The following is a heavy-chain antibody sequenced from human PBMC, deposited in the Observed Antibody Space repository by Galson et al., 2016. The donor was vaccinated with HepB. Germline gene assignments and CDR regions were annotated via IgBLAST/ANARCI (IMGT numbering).Heavy chain of an antibody. CDR2: VSGSAAGTEYGITT. CDR3: AKVGPSCSSTRCSDYYFDY. D-gene: IGHD2-2*01. J-gene: IGHJ4*02. Sequence: SLRLSCAASGLTFSSYWMRWVRQAPGKGLEWVAAVSGSAAGTEYGITTDYADSVKGRFTISRDNSKNTLYLQMNSLRAEDTAVYYCAKVGPSCSSTRCSDYYFDYWGQGTLVTVSS. V-gene: IGHV3-23*01. CDR1: GLTFSSYW.